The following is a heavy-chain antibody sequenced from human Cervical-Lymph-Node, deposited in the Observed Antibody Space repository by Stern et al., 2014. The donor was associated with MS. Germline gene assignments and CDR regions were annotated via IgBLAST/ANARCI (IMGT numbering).Heavy chain of an antibody. J-gene: IGHJ4*02. D-gene: IGHD6-13*01. CDR1: GYTFSDSY. V-gene: IGHV1-2*02. Sequence: VQLVESGAEVKEPGASVKVSCKASGYTFSDSYLHWVRQAPGQGLEWMGWVIPKSGGTNFAQKFQGRVTMTSDTSIATAYMELTRLRSDDTAVYYCARRVAAAGTHYYGLFGHWGQGTLVTVSS. CDR2: VIPKSGGT. CDR3: ARRVAAAGTHYYGLFGH.